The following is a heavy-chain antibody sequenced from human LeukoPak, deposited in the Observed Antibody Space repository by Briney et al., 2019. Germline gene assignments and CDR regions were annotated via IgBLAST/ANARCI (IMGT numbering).Heavy chain of an antibody. CDR1: GYTFTSYV. V-gene: IGHV1-3*01. CDR3: ARDAFYSGSYDPYNWFDP. CDR2: ISAGSGNT. Sequence: ASVKVSCKASGYTFTSYVMHWVRQAPGQRLEWMGRISAGSGNTKYSQKFQDRVTFTSDTSANTAYMELSSLRSEDTAMYYCARDAFYSGSYDPYNWFDPWGQGTLVTVSS. J-gene: IGHJ5*02. D-gene: IGHD1-26*01.